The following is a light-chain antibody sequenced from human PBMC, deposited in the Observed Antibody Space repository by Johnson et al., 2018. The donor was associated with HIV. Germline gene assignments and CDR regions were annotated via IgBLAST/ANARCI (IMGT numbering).Light chain of an antibody. CDR3: GTWDSSLTSYV. J-gene: IGLJ1*01. CDR1: SSNIGNNF. CDR2: ENN. V-gene: IGLV1-51*02. Sequence: TQPPSVSAAPGQKVTISCSGSSSNIGNNFVSWYQHLPGTAPKLLIYENNKRPSGIPDRFSGSQSGTSATLGITGLQTWDEADYYCGTWDSSLTSYVFGAGTKVTVL.